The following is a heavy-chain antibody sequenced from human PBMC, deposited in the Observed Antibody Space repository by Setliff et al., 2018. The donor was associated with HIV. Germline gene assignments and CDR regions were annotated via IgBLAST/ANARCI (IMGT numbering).Heavy chain of an antibody. V-gene: IGHV4-59*12. CDR2: IYYTGST. CDR1: GGSISSYY. Sequence: SETLSLTCTVSGGSISSYYWSWIRQPPGKGLEWIGYIYYTGSTNYNPSLKSRVTISVDTSKNQFSLKLSSVTAADTAVYYCARVRGRYYYHYAMDVWGQGTTVTVSS. CDR3: ARVRGRYYYHYAMDV. J-gene: IGHJ6*02. D-gene: IGHD3-10*01.